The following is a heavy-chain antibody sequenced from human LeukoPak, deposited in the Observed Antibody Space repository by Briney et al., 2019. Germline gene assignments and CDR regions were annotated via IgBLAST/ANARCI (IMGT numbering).Heavy chain of an antibody. D-gene: IGHD6-13*01. CDR2: ISSSSSYI. V-gene: IGHV3-21*01. Sequence: GGSLRLSCAASGFTFSSYSMNWVRQAPGKGLEWVSSISSSSSYIYYADSVKGRFTISRDNSKNTLYLQMNSLRAEDTAVYYCARDRSFGYSPGYYFDYWGQGTLVTVSS. CDR1: GFTFSSYS. J-gene: IGHJ4*02. CDR3: ARDRSFGYSPGYYFDY.